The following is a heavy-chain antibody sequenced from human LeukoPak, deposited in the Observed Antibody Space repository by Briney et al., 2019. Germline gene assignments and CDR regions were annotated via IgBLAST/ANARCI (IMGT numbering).Heavy chain of an antibody. CDR1: GFTFSSYE. V-gene: IGHV3-48*03. Sequence: PGGSLRLSCAASGFTFSSYEMNWVRQAPGKGLDWVSYISSSGNTIYYADSVKGRFTISRDNAKNSLYLQMNSLRAEDTAVYYCARGADYVNWFDPWGQGTLVTVSS. J-gene: IGHJ5*02. CDR2: ISSSGNTI. D-gene: IGHD4-17*01. CDR3: ARGADYVNWFDP.